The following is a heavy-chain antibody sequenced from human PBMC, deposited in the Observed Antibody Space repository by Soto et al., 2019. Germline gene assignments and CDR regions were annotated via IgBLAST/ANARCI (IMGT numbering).Heavy chain of an antibody. CDR3: ARQGARRNWFDP. D-gene: IGHD3-16*01. CDR1: GGSISSYC. V-gene: IGHV4-59*08. Sequence: PSETLSLTCTVSGGSISSYCWTWIRQPPGKGLEWIGYIYYSGSTNYNPSLKSRVTISLDTSKNQFSLNLTSVTAADTAVYYCARQGARRNWFDPWGQGTLVTVSS. CDR2: IYYSGST. J-gene: IGHJ5*02.